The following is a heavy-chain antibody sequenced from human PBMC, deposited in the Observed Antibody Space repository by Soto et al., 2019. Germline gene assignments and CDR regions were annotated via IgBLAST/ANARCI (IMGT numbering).Heavy chain of an antibody. Sequence: GGSLRLSCAASGFTVSSNYMSWVRQAPGKGLEWVSVIYSGGSTYYADSVKGRFTISRHNSKNTLYLQMNSLRAEDTAVYHCARLKRGAFDIWGQGTMVTVSS. V-gene: IGHV3-53*04. CDR1: GFTVSSNY. CDR3: ARLKRGAFDI. D-gene: IGHD3-10*01. J-gene: IGHJ3*02. CDR2: IYSGGST.